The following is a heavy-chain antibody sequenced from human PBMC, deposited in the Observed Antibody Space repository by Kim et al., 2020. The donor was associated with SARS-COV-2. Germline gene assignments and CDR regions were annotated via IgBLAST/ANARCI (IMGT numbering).Heavy chain of an antibody. CDR2: IYYSGST. CDR3: ASGFDC. Sequence: SETLSLTCTVSGGSIRSYYWSWIRQPPGKGLEWVGYIYYSGSTNYNPSLKPRGTISVATSKNQFSLKLSSVTAADTAVYYCASGFDCWGQGTLVTVSS. V-gene: IGHV4-59*01. CDR1: GGSIRSYY. J-gene: IGHJ4*02.